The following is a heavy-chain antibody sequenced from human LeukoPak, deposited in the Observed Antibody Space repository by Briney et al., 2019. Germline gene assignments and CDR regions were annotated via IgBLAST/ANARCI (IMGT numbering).Heavy chain of an antibody. J-gene: IGHJ4*02. CDR3: ARVNGYCTSTSCHDY. D-gene: IGHD2-2*01. CDR2: ISAYNGNS. CDR1: GYTFTNYG. V-gene: IGHV1-18*01. Sequence: ASAKVSCKASGYTFTNYGISWVRQAPGQGLEWMGWISAYNGNSDYAQKLQGRVTMTTDTSTSTDTSTNTAYMELRSLTSDDTAVYYCARVNGYCTSTSCHDYWGQGTLVTVSS.